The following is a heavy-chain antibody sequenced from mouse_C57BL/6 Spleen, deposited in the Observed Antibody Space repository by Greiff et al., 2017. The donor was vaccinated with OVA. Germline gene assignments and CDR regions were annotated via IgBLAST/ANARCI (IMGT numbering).Heavy chain of an antibody. V-gene: IGHV1-80*01. J-gene: IGHJ4*01. D-gene: IGHD3-1*01. CDR3: ARSGEKGDAMDY. CDR1: GYAFSSYW. CDR2: IYPGDGDT. Sequence: VQLQESGAELVKPGASVKISCKASGYAFSSYWMNWVKQRPGKGLEWIGQIYPGDGDTNYNGKFKGKATLTADKSSSTAYMQLSSLTSEDSAVYFCARSGEKGDAMDYWGQGTSVTVSS.